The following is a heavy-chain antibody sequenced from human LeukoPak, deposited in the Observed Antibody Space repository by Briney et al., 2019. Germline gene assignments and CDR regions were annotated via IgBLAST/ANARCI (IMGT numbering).Heavy chain of an antibody. CDR3: AKTAYSGSYYFDY. V-gene: IGHV3-53*01. J-gene: IGHJ4*02. CDR1: GFTVSSNY. CDR2: IYSGGST. Sequence: PGGSLRLSCAASGFTVSSNYMSWVRQAPGKGLEWVSVIYSGGSTYYADSVKGRFTISRDNSKNTLYLQMNSLRAEDTAVYYCAKTAYSGSYYFDYWGQGTLVTVSS. D-gene: IGHD1-26*01.